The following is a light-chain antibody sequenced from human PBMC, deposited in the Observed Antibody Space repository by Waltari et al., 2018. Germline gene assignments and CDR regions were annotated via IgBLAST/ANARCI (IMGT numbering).Light chain of an antibody. J-gene: IGKJ4*01. V-gene: IGKV1-39*01. CDR3: QQSYDTVLT. Sequence: DIQMTQSPSSLSASVGDRVTITCRASQTIATYLNWYKQKPGKAPNLLNSGASDLQSGGPSRFSGGGSGTDFSLTISSLQPEDFATYYCQQSYDTVLTFGGGTRVEIK. CDR2: GAS. CDR1: QTIATY.